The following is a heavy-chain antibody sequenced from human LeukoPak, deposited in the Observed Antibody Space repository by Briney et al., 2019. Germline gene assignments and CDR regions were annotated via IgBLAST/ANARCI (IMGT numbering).Heavy chain of an antibody. Sequence: SETLSLTCAVYGGSFSGYYWSWIRQPPGKGLEWIGEINHSGSTNYNPSLKSRVTISVDTSKNQFSLKLSSVTAADTAVYYCARGRVDIVVVPAAIPKDLFDYWGQGTLVTVSS. CDR1: GGSFSGYY. D-gene: IGHD2-2*02. V-gene: IGHV4-34*01. CDR3: ARGRVDIVVVPAAIPKDLFDY. J-gene: IGHJ4*02. CDR2: INHSGST.